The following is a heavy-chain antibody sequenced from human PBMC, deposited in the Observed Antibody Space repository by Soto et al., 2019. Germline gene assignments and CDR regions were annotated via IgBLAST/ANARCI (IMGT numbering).Heavy chain of an antibody. V-gene: IGHV4-39*01. Sequence: SETLSLTCTVSGGSISSSSYYWGWIRQPPGKGLEWIGSIYYSGSTYYNPSLKSRVTISVDTSKNQFSLKLSSVTAADTAVYYCARHTPMTTVTTTNYYYYYYMDVWGKGTTVTVS. CDR3: ARHTPMTTVTTTNYYYYYYMDV. J-gene: IGHJ6*03. CDR2: IYYSGST. CDR1: GGSISSSSYY. D-gene: IGHD4-17*01.